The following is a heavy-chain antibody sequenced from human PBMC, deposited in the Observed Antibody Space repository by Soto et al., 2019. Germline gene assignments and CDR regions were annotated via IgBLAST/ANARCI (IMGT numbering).Heavy chain of an antibody. CDR2: IYYSGST. D-gene: IGHD3-3*01. CDR1: GGSISSGDYY. J-gene: IGHJ6*02. Sequence: QVQLQESGPGLVKPSQTLSLTCTVSGGSISSGDYYWSWIRQPPGKGLEWIGYIYYSGSTYYNPSLKSRVTISVDTSKNQFSLKLSSVTAADTAVYYCARMSGDYDFWSGYYAGGMDVWGQGTTVTVSS. CDR3: ARMSGDYDFWSGYYAGGMDV. V-gene: IGHV4-30-4*01.